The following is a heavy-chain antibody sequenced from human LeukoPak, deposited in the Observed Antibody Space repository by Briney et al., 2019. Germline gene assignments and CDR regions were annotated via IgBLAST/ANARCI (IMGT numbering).Heavy chain of an antibody. CDR2: INPNSGGT. D-gene: IGHD2-2*01. J-gene: IGHJ4*02. Sequence: GGPLRLSCAASGFTFSSYGMHWVRQAPGQGLEWMGWINPNSGGTNYAQKFQGRVTMTRDTSISTAYMELSRLRSEDTAVYYCARGRDGYQPWGQGTLVTVSS. CDR3: ARGRDGYQP. CDR1: GFTFSSYG. V-gene: IGHV1-2*02.